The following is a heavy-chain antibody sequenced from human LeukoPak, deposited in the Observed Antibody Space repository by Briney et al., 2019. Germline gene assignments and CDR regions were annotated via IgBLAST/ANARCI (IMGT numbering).Heavy chain of an antibody. J-gene: IGHJ5*02. Sequence: SETLSLTCTVSGYSISSGYYWGWIRQPPGKGLEWIGSIYHSGSTYYNPSLKSRVTISVDTSKNQFSLKLSSVTAADTAVYYCARFTPQGYGWGGYNRFDPWGQGTLVTVSS. CDR2: IYHSGST. CDR3: ARFTPQGYGWGGYNRFDP. V-gene: IGHV4-38-2*02. CDR1: GYSISSGYY. D-gene: IGHD3-16*01.